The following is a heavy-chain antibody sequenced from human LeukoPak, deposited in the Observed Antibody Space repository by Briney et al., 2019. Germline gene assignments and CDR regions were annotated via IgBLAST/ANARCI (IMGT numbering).Heavy chain of an antibody. J-gene: IGHJ6*03. V-gene: IGHV4-34*01. CDR1: GGSFSGYY. D-gene: IGHD3-22*01. Sequence: SETLSLTCAVYGGSFSGYYWSWIRQPPGKGLEWIGEINHSGSTNYNPSLKSRVTISVDTSKNQFSLKLSSVTAADTAVYYCATTRIDNYMDVWGKGTTVTVSS. CDR2: INHSGST. CDR3: ATTRIDNYMDV.